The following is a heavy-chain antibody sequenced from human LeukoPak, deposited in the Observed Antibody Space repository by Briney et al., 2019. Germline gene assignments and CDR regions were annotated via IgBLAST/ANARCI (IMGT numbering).Heavy chain of an antibody. V-gene: IGHV3-9*01. CDR1: GFTFDDYA. D-gene: IGHD5-24*01. CDR2: ISWNSANI. Sequence: PGGSLRPSCAASGFTFDDYAMDWVRQGPGKGLEWVAGISWNSANIAYADSVEGRFTISRDNAKNSLYLEMTSLRAEDTALYYCARESSRDGYNSDYYFDYWGQGTPVSVSS. CDR3: ARESSRDGYNSDYYFDY. J-gene: IGHJ4*02.